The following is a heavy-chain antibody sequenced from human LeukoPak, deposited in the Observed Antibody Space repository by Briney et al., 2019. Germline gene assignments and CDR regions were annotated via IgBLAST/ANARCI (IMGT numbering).Heavy chain of an antibody. CDR2: ISGSSSYI. J-gene: IGHJ4*02. D-gene: IGHD3-3*01. CDR3: ARDRSAEYYFDY. Sequence: GGSLRLSCAASGFSFSSYTMNWVRQAPVKGLEWVSSISGSSSYIYYADSVKGRFTISRDNAKNSLFLQMNSLRAEDTAVYYCARDRSAEYYFDYWGQGTLVTVSA. V-gene: IGHV3-21*01. CDR1: GFSFSSYT.